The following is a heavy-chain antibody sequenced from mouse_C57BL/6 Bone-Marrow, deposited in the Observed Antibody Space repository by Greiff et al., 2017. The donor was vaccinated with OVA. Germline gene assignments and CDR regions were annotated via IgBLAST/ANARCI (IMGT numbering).Heavy chain of an antibody. Sequence: VQLQQSGPGLVAPSQSLSITCTASGFSLTSYGVDWVRQPPGKGLEWLGVICGGGSTNYNSALMTSLSISKDNSKDQDFLRMNSLQTDDTAMYYCLGSRFAYWGQGTLVTVSA. J-gene: IGHJ3*01. CDR1: GFSLTSYG. CDR3: LGSRFAY. V-gene: IGHV2-9*01. CDR2: ICGGGST. D-gene: IGHD3-2*02.